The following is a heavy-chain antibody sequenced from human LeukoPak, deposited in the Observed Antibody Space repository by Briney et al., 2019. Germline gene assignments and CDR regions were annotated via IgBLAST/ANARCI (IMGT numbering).Heavy chain of an antibody. CDR3: GGSEDGYIDY. CDR1: GFTFTRHW. CDR2: IKTDGTNT. D-gene: IGHD5-24*01. V-gene: IGHV3-74*01. Sequence: PGGSLRLSCAASGFTFTRHWMHWVRQAPGKGLEWVSRIKTDGTNTIYAGFGEGRFTISRDNARNTLYLQMSSLRAGDTAVYYCGGSEDGYIDYWGQGTLVTVSS. J-gene: IGHJ4*02.